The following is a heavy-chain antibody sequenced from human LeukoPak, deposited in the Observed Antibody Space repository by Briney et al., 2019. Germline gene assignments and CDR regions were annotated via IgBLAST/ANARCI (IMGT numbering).Heavy chain of an antibody. D-gene: IGHD3-10*01. CDR2: IYYSGST. CDR3: ARGHRYYGFDY. Sequence: SETLSLTCTVSGGSISSSSYYWGWIRQPPGKGLEWIGSIYYSGSTYYNPSLKSRVTISVDTSKNQFSLKLSSVTAADTAVYYCARGHRYYGFDYWGQGTLVTVSS. V-gene: IGHV4-39*01. CDR1: GGSISSSSYY. J-gene: IGHJ4*02.